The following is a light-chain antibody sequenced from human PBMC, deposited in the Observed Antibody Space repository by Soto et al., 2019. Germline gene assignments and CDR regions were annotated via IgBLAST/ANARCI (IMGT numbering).Light chain of an antibody. CDR3: AAWDDSLNGVL. J-gene: IGLJ2*01. CDR2: DVS. Sequence: QSALTQPRSVSGSPGQSVTISCTGTYSDIGSYNDVSWYQHHPAKAPRLMIFDVSQRPSGVPDRFSGSKSGTSASLAISGLQSEDEADYYCAAWDDSLNGVLFGGGTKVTVL. V-gene: IGLV2-11*01. CDR1: YSDIGSYND.